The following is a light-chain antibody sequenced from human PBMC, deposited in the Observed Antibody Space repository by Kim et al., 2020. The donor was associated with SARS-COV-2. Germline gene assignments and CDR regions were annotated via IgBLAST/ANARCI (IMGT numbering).Light chain of an antibody. CDR2: GSS. J-gene: IGKJ5*01. Sequence: DIQMTQSPSSVSASVGDRVTITCRASEVISTWLGWYQQRPGKAPTLLIYGSSTLQTGVPSRFRGSGSGTHFTLTISSLQPEDFATYYCQQADSFPITFGQGTRLEI. V-gene: IGKV1D-12*01. CDR1: EVISTW. CDR3: QQADSFPIT.